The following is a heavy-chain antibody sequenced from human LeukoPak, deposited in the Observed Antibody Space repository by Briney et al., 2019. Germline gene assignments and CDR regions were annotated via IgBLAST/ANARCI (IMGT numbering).Heavy chain of an antibody. CDR1: GFTFSSYA. D-gene: IGHD3-10*01. V-gene: IGHV3-23*01. CDR3: AKDSSKGRGPLASYAFDI. J-gene: IGHJ3*02. Sequence: PGGSLRLSCAASGFTFSSYAMSWVRQAPGKGLEWVSAISGSGGSTYYADSVKGRFTISRDNSKNTLYLQMNSLRAEDTAVYYCAKDSSKGRGPLASYAFDIWGQGTMVTVSS. CDR2: ISGSGGST.